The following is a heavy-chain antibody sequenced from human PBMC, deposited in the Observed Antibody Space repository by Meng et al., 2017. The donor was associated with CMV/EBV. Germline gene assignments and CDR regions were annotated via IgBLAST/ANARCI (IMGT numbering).Heavy chain of an antibody. Sequence: ASVKVSCKASGYTFTSYYMHWLRQAPGQGLEWMGIINPSGGSTSYAQKFQGRVTMTRDTSTSTVYMELSSLRSEDTAVYYCARASGAAAGPIDFDYWGQGTLVTVSS. CDR2: INPSGGST. D-gene: IGHD6-13*01. J-gene: IGHJ4*02. CDR3: ARASGAAAGPIDFDY. V-gene: IGHV1-46*01. CDR1: GYTFTSYY.